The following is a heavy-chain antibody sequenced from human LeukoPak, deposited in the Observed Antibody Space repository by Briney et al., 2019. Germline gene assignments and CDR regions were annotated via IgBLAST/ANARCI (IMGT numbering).Heavy chain of an antibody. CDR2: INHSGST. CDR1: GGSFSGYY. J-gene: IGHJ6*03. D-gene: IGHD2-2*01. V-gene: IGHV4-34*01. Sequence: SETLSLTCAVYGGSFSGYYWSWIRQPPGKGLEWIGEINHSGSTNYNPSLKSRVTISVDTSKNQFSLKLSSVTAADTAVYDCARAGSTKYYYYYMDGWRK. CDR3: ARAGSTKYYYYYMDG.